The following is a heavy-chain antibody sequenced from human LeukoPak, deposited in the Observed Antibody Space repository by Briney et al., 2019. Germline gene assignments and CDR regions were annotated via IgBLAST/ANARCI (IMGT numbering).Heavy chain of an antibody. J-gene: IGHJ4*02. CDR1: GFTFSSYA. Sequence: PGGSLRLSCSASGFTFSSYAMHWVRQAPGKGLEYVSAISSNGGSTYYADSVKGRFTISRDNSKNTLYLQMSSLRAEDTAVYYCVKSGIVVVVAATMGFDYRGQGTLVAVSS. D-gene: IGHD2-15*01. CDR3: VKSGIVVVVAATMGFDY. V-gene: IGHV3-64D*09. CDR2: ISSNGGST.